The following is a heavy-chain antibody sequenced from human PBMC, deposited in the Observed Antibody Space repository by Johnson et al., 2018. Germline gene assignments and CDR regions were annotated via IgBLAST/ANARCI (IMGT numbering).Heavy chain of an antibody. CDR1: GFTFSSYG. CDR3: AKDRTKYLDV. CDR2: ISYDGSNK. J-gene: IGHJ6*04. D-gene: IGHD1-14*01. V-gene: IGHV3-30*18. Sequence: QVQLVESGGGVVQPGRSLRLSCAASGFTFSSYGMHWVRQAPGKGLEWVAVISYDGSNKYYADSVKGRFTISRDKSKKTLYLQMNSLRAEDTAVYYCAKDRTKYLDVWGKGTTVTVSS.